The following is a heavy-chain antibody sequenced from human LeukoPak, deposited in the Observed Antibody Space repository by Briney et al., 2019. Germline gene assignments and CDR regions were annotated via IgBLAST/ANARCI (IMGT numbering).Heavy chain of an antibody. J-gene: IGHJ4*02. D-gene: IGHD2-2*01. CDR1: GFTFSSYG. V-gene: IGHV3-33*01. Sequence: GGSLRLSCAASGFTFSSYGMHWVRQAPGQGLEWVTVIWNDGSNKYYVDSVKGRFTISRDNSKNTLYLQMNSLRTEDTAVYYCARDYCSSTSCLFDYWGQGTLVTVSS. CDR2: IWNDGSNK. CDR3: ARDYCSSTSCLFDY.